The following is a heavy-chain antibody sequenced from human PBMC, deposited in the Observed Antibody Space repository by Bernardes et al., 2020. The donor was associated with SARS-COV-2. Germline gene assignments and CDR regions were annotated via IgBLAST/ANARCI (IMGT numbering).Heavy chain of an antibody. Sequence: GGSLRLSCAASGFTFSNYAMSWVRQAPGKGLEWLASVSSASENIYYGDSVTDRFTISRDNSKNTLYLQMSSLRAEDTAIYYCAKDLFPSGPDAFDVWGHGTRVTVSA. CDR1: GFTFSNYA. V-gene: IGHV3-23*01. CDR3: AKDLFPSGPDAFDV. CDR2: VSSASENI. J-gene: IGHJ3*01. D-gene: IGHD3-3*01.